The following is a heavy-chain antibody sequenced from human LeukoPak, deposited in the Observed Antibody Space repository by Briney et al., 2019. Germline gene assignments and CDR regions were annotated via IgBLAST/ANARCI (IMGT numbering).Heavy chain of an antibody. J-gene: IGHJ6*02. CDR2: IYPRDGST. CDR1: GYSFTSNY. Sequence: ASVKVSCKASGYSFTSNYIHWVRQAPGQGLEWMGMIYPRDGSTSYAQKFQGRVTMTEDTSTDTAYMELSSLRSEDTAVYYCATGIVVVPAAISAYYYYGMDVWGQGTTVTVSS. CDR3: ATGIVVVPAAISAYYYYGMDV. D-gene: IGHD2-2*02. V-gene: IGHV1-46*01.